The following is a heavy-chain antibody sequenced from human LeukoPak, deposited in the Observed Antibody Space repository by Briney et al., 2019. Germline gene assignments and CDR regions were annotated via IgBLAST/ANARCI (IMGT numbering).Heavy chain of an antibody. CDR1: GGSISSGDYY. D-gene: IGHD3-10*01. J-gene: IGHJ4*02. V-gene: IGHV4-30-4*08. CDR2: IYYSGST. Sequence: PSETLSLTCTVSGGSISSGDYYWSWIRQPPGKGLEWIGYIYYSGSTYYNPSLKSRVTISVDTSKNQFSLKLSSVTAADTAVYYCARLGEGHVYGSGSPPNPDYWGQGTLVTVSS. CDR3: ARLGEGHVYGSGSPPNPDY.